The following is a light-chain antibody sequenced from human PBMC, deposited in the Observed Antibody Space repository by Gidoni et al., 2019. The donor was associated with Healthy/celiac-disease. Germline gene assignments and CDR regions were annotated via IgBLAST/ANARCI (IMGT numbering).Light chain of an antibody. J-gene: IGKJ1*01. CDR3: QQRSNWPWP. CDR2: DAS. Sequence: EIVLTQSPATLSLSPGERATLSCRASQSVSSYLAWYQQKPGQAPRLLIYDASNRATGIPARFSGRGSGTDFTLTISSLEPEDFAVYYCQQRSNWPWPFGQGTKVEIK. V-gene: IGKV3-11*01. CDR1: QSVSSY.